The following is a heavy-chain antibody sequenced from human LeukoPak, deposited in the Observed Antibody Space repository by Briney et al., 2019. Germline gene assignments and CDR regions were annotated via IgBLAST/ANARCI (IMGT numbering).Heavy chain of an antibody. J-gene: IGHJ5*02. CDR1: GFTFTSYG. CDR3: ARDRGSRNWFDP. D-gene: IGHD1-26*01. V-gene: IGHV3-74*01. CDR2: INSDGSST. Sequence: GGSLRLSCAASGFTFTSYGMHWVRQAPGKGLEWVSRINSDGSSTNYADSVKGRFTISRDNAKNTLYLQMNSLRAEDTAVYYCARDRGSRNWFDPWGQGTLVTVSS.